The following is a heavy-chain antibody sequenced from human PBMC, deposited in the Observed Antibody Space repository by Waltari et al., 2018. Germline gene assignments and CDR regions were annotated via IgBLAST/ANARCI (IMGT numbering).Heavy chain of an antibody. Sequence: QVQLQESGPGLVKPSETLSLTCTVSGGSISSYYWSWIRQPPGKGLEWIGYIYYSGGTNCHPSRKSRVTISVDTSKNQFSLKLSSVTAADTAVYYCARVAGAAPDAFDIWGQGTMVTVSS. D-gene: IGHD6-13*01. J-gene: IGHJ3*02. CDR2: IYYSGGT. CDR3: ARVAGAAPDAFDI. CDR1: GGSISSYY. V-gene: IGHV4-59*01.